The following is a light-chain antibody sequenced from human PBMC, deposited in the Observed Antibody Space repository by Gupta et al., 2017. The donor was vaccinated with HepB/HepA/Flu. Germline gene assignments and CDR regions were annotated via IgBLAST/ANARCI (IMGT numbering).Light chain of an antibody. CDR2: DVR. Sequence: QSALTQPRSVSGSPGQSVTIPCTGTRSYVGTYNFVSWFQQHPGKAPKLMIYDVRKRPSGVPDRFSGSKSGNTASLTISGLQAEDEADYYCCSYAGSKSWVFGGGTKVTVL. CDR1: RSYVGTYNF. J-gene: IGLJ3*02. CDR3: CSYAGSKSWV. V-gene: IGLV2-11*01.